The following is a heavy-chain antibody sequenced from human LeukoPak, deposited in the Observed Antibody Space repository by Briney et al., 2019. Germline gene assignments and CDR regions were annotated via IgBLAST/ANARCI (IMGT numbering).Heavy chain of an antibody. CDR2: IYYSGST. D-gene: IGHD3-3*01. Sequence: TSETPSLTCTVSGGSISSYYWSWIRQPPGKGLEWIGYIYYSGSTNYNPSLKSRVTISVDTSKNQFSLKLSSVTAADTAVYYCASSNVLRFLEWYPHWFDPWGQGTLVTVSS. V-gene: IGHV4-59*01. J-gene: IGHJ5*02. CDR3: ASSNVLRFLEWYPHWFDP. CDR1: GGSISSYY.